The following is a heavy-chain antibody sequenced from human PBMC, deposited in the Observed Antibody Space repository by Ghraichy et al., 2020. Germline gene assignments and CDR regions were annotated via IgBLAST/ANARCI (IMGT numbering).Heavy chain of an antibody. Sequence: ASVKVSCKASGYTFTSYYMHWVRQAPGQGLEWMGIINPSGGSTSYAQKFQGRVTMTRDTSTSTVYMELSSLRSEDTAVYYCARDLEALWADSSGCHPGYWGQGTLVTVSS. CDR3: ARDLEALWADSSGCHPGY. D-gene: IGHD3-22*01. CDR2: INPSGGST. V-gene: IGHV1-46*01. J-gene: IGHJ4*02. CDR1: GYTFTSYY.